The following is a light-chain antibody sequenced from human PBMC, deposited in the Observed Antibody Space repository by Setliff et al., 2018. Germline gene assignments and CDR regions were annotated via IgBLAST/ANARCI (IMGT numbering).Light chain of an antibody. CDR3: QSYDNGVRI. Sequence: QSALTQPPSVSGAPGQTVTISCTGSDSNIGATYDVHWYQQFPGTAPKLLIYANSNRPSGVPDRFSGSTSGTSASLAITGLQPEDEADYYCQSYDNGVRIFGTGTKGTVL. V-gene: IGLV1-40*01. CDR1: DSNIGATYD. J-gene: IGLJ1*01. CDR2: ANS.